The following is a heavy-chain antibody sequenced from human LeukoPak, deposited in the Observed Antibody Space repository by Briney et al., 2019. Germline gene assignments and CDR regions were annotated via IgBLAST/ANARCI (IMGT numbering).Heavy chain of an antibody. CDR3: ASQRYCTNGICYRKYYFDY. CDR1: GFTFSSYG. V-gene: IGHV3-30*03. J-gene: IGHJ4*02. Sequence: GGSLRLSCAASGFTFSSYGMHWVRQAPGKGLEWVAVISYDGSNKYYADSVKGRFTISRDNSKNTLYLQMNSLRAEDTAVYFCASQRYCTNGICYRKYYFDYWGQGTLVTVSS. CDR2: ISYDGSNK. D-gene: IGHD2-8*01.